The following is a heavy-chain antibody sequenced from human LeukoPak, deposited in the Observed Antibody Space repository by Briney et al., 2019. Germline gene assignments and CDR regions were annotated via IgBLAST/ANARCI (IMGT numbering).Heavy chain of an antibody. Sequence: SETLSLTCTVSGGSISSHYWSWIRQLPGKGLEWIVYIYYSGSSNYNPSLKSRVTISVDTSKNQFSLRLSSVTAADTAVYYCARGASYSSSYYWFDPWGQGTLVTVSS. CDR3: ARGASYSSSYYWFDP. J-gene: IGHJ5*02. V-gene: IGHV4-59*11. CDR1: GGSISSHY. D-gene: IGHD6-6*01. CDR2: IYYSGSS.